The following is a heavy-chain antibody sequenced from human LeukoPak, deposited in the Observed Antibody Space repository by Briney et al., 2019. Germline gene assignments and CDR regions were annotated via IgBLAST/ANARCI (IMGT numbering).Heavy chain of an antibody. D-gene: IGHD3-10*01. V-gene: IGHV1-46*01. Sequence: ASVKVSCKASGYTFTSYYMHWVRQAPGQGLEWMGIINPSGGSTTYAQNFQGRVTMTRDTSTSTVYMELISLRSEDTAVYYCARGGRALNYYGSGSYSYPYDSWGKGTLVTVSS. CDR3: ARGGRALNYYGSGSYSYPYDS. CDR1: GYTFTSYY. CDR2: INPSGGST. J-gene: IGHJ4*02.